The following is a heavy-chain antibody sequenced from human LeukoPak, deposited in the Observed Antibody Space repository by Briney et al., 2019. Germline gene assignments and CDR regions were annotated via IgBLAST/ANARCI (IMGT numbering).Heavy chain of an antibody. Sequence: GSLRLSCAASGFTFDDYGMSWVRQAPGKGLEWVSGINWNGGSTGYADSVKGRFTISRDNAKNSLYLQMNSLRAEDTALYYCASAYCSSTSCYKVDYWGQGTLVTVSS. CDR2: INWNGGST. V-gene: IGHV3-20*04. CDR3: ASAYCSSTSCYKVDY. CDR1: GFTFDDYG. J-gene: IGHJ4*02. D-gene: IGHD2-2*02.